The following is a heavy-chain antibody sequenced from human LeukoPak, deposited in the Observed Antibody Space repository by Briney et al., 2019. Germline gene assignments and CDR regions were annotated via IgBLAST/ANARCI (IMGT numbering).Heavy chain of an antibody. D-gene: IGHD5-24*01. V-gene: IGHV3-48*03. CDR3: ARVGRDGYNYYYYYYMDV. J-gene: IGHJ6*03. Sequence: GGSLRLSCAASGFTFSTYEMNWVRQAPGKGLEWVSYISGSGDTRFYTDSVKGRFTISRDNAKNSLYLQMDGLRGEDKAIYYCARVGRDGYNYYYYYYMDVWGKGTTVTVSS. CDR2: ISGSGDTR. CDR1: GFTFSTYE.